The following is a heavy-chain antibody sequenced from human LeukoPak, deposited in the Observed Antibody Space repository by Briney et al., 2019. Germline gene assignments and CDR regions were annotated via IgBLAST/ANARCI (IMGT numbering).Heavy chain of an antibody. D-gene: IGHD3-10*01. Sequence: GGSLRLSCAASGFTFSDYYMSWIRQAPGKGLEWVSYISSSGSTIYYADSVKGRFTISRDNAKNSLCLQMNSLRAEDTAVYYCASQRFPYYFDYWGQGTLVTVSS. CDR3: ASQRFPYYFDY. CDR2: ISSSGSTI. J-gene: IGHJ4*02. CDR1: GFTFSDYY. V-gene: IGHV3-11*01.